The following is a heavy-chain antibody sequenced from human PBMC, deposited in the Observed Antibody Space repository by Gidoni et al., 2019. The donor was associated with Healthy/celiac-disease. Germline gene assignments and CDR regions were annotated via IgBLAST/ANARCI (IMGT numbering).Heavy chain of an antibody. CDR2: INPNSGGT. Sequence: QVQLVQSGAEVKKPGASVKVSCKASGYTFTGYYMHWVRQAPGQGLEWMGWINPNSGGTNYAQKFQGRVTMTRDTSISTAYMELSRLRSDDTAVYYCARDRGFGERQDAFDIWGQGTMVTVSS. V-gene: IGHV1-2*02. CDR3: ARDRGFGERQDAFDI. J-gene: IGHJ3*02. D-gene: IGHD3-10*01. CDR1: GYTFTGYY.